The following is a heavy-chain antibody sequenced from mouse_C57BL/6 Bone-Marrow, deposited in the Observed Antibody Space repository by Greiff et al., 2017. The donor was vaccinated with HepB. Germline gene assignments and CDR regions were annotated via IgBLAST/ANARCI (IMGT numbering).Heavy chain of an antibody. D-gene: IGHD2-2*01. CDR2: IYPRSGNT. CDR1: GYTFTSYG. Sequence: VQLQQSGAELARPGASVKLSCKASGYTFTSYGISWVKQRTGQGLEWIGEIYPRSGNTYYNEKFKGKATLTADKSSSTAYMELRSLTSEDSAVYFWARERMVTTGFDYWGQGTTLTVSS. V-gene: IGHV1-81*01. J-gene: IGHJ2*01. CDR3: ARERMVTTGFDY.